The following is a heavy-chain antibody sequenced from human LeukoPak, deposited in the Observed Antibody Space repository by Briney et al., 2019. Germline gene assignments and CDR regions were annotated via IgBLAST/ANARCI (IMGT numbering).Heavy chain of an antibody. V-gene: IGHV4-34*01. J-gene: IGHJ5*02. Sequence: SETLSLTCAVYGGSFSGYYWSWIRQPPGKGLEWIGEINHSGSTNYNPSLKSRVTISVDTSKNQFSLKLSSVTAADTAVYYCARGPRITIFGPTWHWFDPWGQGTPVTVSS. D-gene: IGHD3-3*01. CDR1: GGSFSGYY. CDR3: ARGPRITIFGPTWHWFDP. CDR2: INHSGST.